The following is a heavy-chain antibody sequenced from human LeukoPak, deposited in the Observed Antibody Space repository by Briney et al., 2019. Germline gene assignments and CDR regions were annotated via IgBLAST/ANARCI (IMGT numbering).Heavy chain of an antibody. V-gene: IGHV4-59*01. Sequence: SETLSLTCTVSGGSISSYYWSWIRQPPGKGLEWIGYIYYSGSTNYKPSLKSRVTISVDTSKNQFSLKLSSVTAADTAVYYCARDLYDYGDYFDAFDIWGQGTMVTVSS. J-gene: IGHJ3*02. CDR1: GGSISSYY. CDR3: ARDLYDYGDYFDAFDI. CDR2: IYYSGST. D-gene: IGHD4-17*01.